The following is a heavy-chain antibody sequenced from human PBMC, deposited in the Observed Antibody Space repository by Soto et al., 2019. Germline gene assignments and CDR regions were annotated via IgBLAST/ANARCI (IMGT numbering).Heavy chain of an antibody. J-gene: IGHJ4*02. D-gene: IGHD3-10*01. Sequence: QVQLVQSGAEVKKPGASVKVSCKASGYTFTSYAMHWVHQAPGQRLEWMGWINAGNGNTKYSQKFQGRVTITRDTSASTAYMELSSLRSEDTAVYYCARDYYGSGSYDYWGQGTLVTVSS. CDR2: INAGNGNT. CDR3: ARDYYGSGSYDY. V-gene: IGHV1-3*01. CDR1: GYTFTSYA.